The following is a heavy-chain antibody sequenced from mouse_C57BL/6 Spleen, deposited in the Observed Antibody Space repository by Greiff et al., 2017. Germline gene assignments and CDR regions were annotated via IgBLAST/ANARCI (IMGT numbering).Heavy chain of an antibody. CDR3: ARSGRYDYDEYFDV. V-gene: IGHV1-81*01. D-gene: IGHD2-4*01. CDR1: GYTFTSYG. J-gene: IGHJ1*03. CDR2: IYPRSGNT. Sequence: VQLQQSGAELARPGASVKLSCKASGYTFTSYGISWVKQRTGQGLEWIGEIYPRSGNTYYNEKFKGKATLTADKSSSTAYMELRSLTSEDSAVYFCARSGRYDYDEYFDVWGTGTTVTVSS.